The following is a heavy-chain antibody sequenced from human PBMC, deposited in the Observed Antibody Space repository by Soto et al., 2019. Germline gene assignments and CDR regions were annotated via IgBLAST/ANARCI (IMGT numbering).Heavy chain of an antibody. Sequence: QVQLVESGGGVVQSGRSLRLSCAASGFTFNNYAMHWVRQAPGKGLEWVAVISYDGNNQYYADSVKGRFAISRDNSKNTLYLQMNSLRDEDTAVYYCARDRVYYYDSSGYYNFEYWGQGSLVTVSS. CDR2: ISYDGNNQ. CDR3: ARDRVYYYDSSGYYNFEY. V-gene: IGHV3-30*09. CDR1: GFTFNNYA. J-gene: IGHJ4*02. D-gene: IGHD3-22*01.